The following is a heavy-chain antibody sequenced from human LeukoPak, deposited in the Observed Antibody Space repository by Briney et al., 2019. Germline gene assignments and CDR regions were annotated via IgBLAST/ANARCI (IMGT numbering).Heavy chain of an antibody. D-gene: IGHD5-18*01. CDR3: ARAVIDGYSYGPIRGDAFDI. CDR1: GYTFTSYY. V-gene: IGHV1-46*01. J-gene: IGHJ3*02. Sequence: GASVKVSCKASGYTFTSYYMHWVRQAPGQGLEWMGIINPSGGSTSYAQKFQGRVTMTRDTSTSTVYMELSSLRSEDTAVYYCARAVIDGYSYGPIRGDAFDIWGQGTMVTVSS. CDR2: INPSGGST.